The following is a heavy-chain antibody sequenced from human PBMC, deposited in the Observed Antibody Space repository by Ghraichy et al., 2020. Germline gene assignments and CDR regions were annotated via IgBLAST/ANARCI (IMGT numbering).Heavy chain of an antibody. D-gene: IGHD3-3*01. CDR1: GFTFSSYA. J-gene: IGHJ3*02. CDR2: ISGSGGST. CDR3: AKYFTQSILRFLEWVTPDAFDI. V-gene: IGHV3-23*01. Sequence: GGSLRLSCAASGFTFSSYAMSWVRQAPGKGLEWVSAISGSGGSTYYADSVKGRFTISRDNSKNTLYLQMNSLRAEDTAVYYCAKYFTQSILRFLEWVTPDAFDIWGQGTMVTVSS.